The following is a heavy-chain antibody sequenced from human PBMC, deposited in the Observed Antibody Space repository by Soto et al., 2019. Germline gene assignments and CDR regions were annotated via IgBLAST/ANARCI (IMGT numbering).Heavy chain of an antibody. J-gene: IGHJ6*02. V-gene: IGHV4-34*01. Sequence: SETLTLTCAVYGGSFSGYYWSWIRQPPGKGLEWIGEINHSGSTNYNPSLKSRVTISVDTSKNQFSLKPSSVTAADTAVYYCARDLQYSRLFYGMDVWGQGTTVTVSS. CDR1: GGSFSGYY. D-gene: IGHD6-13*01. CDR3: ARDLQYSRLFYGMDV. CDR2: INHSGST.